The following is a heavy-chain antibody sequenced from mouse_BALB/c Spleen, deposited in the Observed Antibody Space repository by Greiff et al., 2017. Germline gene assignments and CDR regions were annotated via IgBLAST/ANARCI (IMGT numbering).Heavy chain of an antibody. V-gene: IGHV3-2*02. CDR2: ISYSGST. CDR3: ARRVGRWYFDV. D-gene: IGHD4-1*01. J-gene: IGHJ1*01. CDR1: GYSITSYYA. Sequence: LQESGPGLVKPSQSLSLTCTVTGYSITSYYAWYWIRQLPGNQLEWMGFISYSGSTSYNPSLKSRITITRDTSKNQFFLQLNSVTTEDTATYYCARRVGRWYFDVWGEGTTVTVSS.